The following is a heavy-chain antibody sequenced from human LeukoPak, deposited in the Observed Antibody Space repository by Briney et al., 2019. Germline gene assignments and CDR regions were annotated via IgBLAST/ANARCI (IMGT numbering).Heavy chain of an antibody. CDR1: GFTFNNYY. J-gene: IGHJ4*02. CDR2: IKLDGSEE. CDR3: ATYVPTPRRGLDY. D-gene: IGHD3-10*01. Sequence: GGSLRLSCAASGFTFNNYYMTWVRQAPGKGLEWVARIKLDGSEESYVDSVKGRFTISRDSAKNSLFLQMTSLRAEDTAVYYCATYVPTPRRGLDYWGQGTLVTVSS. V-gene: IGHV3-7*01.